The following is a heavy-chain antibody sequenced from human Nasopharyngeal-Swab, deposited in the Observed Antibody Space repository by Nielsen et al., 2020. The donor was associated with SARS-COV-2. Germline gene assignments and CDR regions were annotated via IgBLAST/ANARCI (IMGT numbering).Heavy chain of an antibody. D-gene: IGHD4/OR15-4a*01. J-gene: IGHJ4*02. CDR3: ARLYGGYVDY. V-gene: IGHV5-51*01. CDR1: GYSFSTYW. CDR2: IYPGASTT. Sequence: GESLKISCQGSGYSFSTYWIGWVRQLPGKGLEWKGIIYPGASTTKYRPSFQGQVTISADKSISTAYLQWSSLKASDTAMYFCARLYGGYVDYWGQGTRVTVS.